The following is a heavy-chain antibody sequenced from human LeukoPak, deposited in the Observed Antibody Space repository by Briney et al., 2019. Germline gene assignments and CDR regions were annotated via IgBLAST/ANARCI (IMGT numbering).Heavy chain of an antibody. D-gene: IGHD3-22*01. CDR2: ITAYNGNT. V-gene: IGHV1-18*01. CDR3: ARGSSGHYYSHSQL. J-gene: IGHJ1*01. CDR1: GYTFTSYG. Sequence: ASVKVSCKASGYTFTSYGFSWVRQAPGQGLEWMGWITAYNGNTKYAQKFQGRVTMTTDTSTSTVYMDLRSLRSDDTAVYYCARGSSGHYYSHSQLWGQGTLVTVSS.